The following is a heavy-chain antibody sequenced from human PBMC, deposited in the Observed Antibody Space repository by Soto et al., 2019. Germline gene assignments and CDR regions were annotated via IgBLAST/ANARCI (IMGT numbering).Heavy chain of an antibody. J-gene: IGHJ5*02. V-gene: IGHV1-69*19. CDR2: LIPLFGTT. CDR1: GGTFSGHA. D-gene: IGHD6-13*01. CDR3: ARGRNWVFRFDT. Sequence: QVQLVQSGAEVKKPGSSVKVSCEASGGTFSGHAISWVRQAPGQGPEWMGGLIPLFGTTQHAQNFQDRGTITADQSTSTAYMELSSLRFEDTAIYSCARGRNWVFRFDTWGQGTLVTVSS.